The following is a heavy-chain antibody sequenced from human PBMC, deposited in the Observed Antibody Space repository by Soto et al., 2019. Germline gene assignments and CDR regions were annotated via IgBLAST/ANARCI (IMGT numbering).Heavy chain of an antibody. CDR1: GYTFTNFG. D-gene: IGHD1-26*01. J-gene: IGHJ3*02. V-gene: IGHV1-18*01. Sequence: GASVKVSCKASGYTFTNFGITWVRQAPGQGLEWMGWISAYNANTNYTQKLQGRVTMTTDTSTSTAYMELRSLRSDDTAVYYCERDAPRPSTYAFDIWGQGTMVTVSS. CDR2: ISAYNANT. CDR3: ERDAPRPSTYAFDI.